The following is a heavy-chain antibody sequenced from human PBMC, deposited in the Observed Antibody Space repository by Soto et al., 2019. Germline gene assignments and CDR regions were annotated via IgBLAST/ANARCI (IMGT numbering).Heavy chain of an antibody. V-gene: IGHV1-69*06. CDR3: ARGIAARRVYYYGMDV. Sequence: SVNVSCKSSGGTFSSYSISWGRQAPGQGLECMGGIIPIFGTANYAQKFQGRVTITADKSTSTAYMELSSLRSEDTAVYYCARGIAARRVYYYGMDVWGQGTTVTVSS. CDR1: GGTFSSYS. J-gene: IGHJ6*02. D-gene: IGHD6-6*01. CDR2: IIPIFGTA.